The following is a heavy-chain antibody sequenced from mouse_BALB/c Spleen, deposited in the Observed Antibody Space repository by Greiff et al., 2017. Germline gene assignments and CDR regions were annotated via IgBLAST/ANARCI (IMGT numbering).Heavy chain of an antibody. Sequence: EVKLQESGPGLVKPSQSLSLTCSVTGYSITSGYYWNWIRQFPGNKLEWMGYISYDGSNNYNPSLKNRISITRDTSKNQFFLKLNSVTTEDTATYYCARGYYGSSYDYWGQGTLVTVSA. D-gene: IGHD1-1*01. CDR1: GYSITSGYY. V-gene: IGHV3-6*02. J-gene: IGHJ3*01. CDR2: ISYDGSN. CDR3: ARGYYGSSYDY.